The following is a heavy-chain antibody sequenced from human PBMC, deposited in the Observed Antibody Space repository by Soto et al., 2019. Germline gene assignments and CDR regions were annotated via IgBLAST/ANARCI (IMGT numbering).Heavy chain of an antibody. Sequence: GGSLRLSCAASGSTLSDYYMNWIRQAPGQGLEWLSFINPRGETRYIADSIRGRFTFSRDNARRSLYVQMNSLRAEDTAVYYCARSGLPLIEILDYWGHGTLVTVSS. J-gene: IGHJ4*01. D-gene: IGHD2-21*02. V-gene: IGHV3-11*01. CDR2: INPRGETR. CDR1: GSTLSDYY. CDR3: ARSGLPLIEILDY.